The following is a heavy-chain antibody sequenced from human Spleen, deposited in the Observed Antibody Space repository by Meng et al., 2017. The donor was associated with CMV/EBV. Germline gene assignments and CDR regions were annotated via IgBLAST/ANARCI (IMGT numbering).Heavy chain of an antibody. CDR3: ARDPLLYSSSWYPNWFGP. CDR2: IYPGDSDT. Sequence: GESLKISCKGSGYSFTSYWIGWVRQMPGKGLEWMGIIYPGDSDTRYSPSFQGQVTISADKSISTAYLQWSSLKASDTAMYYCARDPLLYSSSWYPNWFGPWGQGTLVTVSS. D-gene: IGHD6-13*01. CDR1: GYSFTSYW. V-gene: IGHV5-51*01. J-gene: IGHJ5*02.